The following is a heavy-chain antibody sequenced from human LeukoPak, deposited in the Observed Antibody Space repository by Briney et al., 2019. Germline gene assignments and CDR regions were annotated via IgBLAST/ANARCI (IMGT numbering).Heavy chain of an antibody. CDR1: GGSISSGDYY. V-gene: IGHV4-30-4*01. CDR3: AAPTVTTQGAFDI. J-gene: IGHJ3*02. CDR2: IYYSGST. D-gene: IGHD4-17*01. Sequence: SQTLSLTCTVSGGSISSGDYYWSWIRQPPGKGLEWIGYIYYSGSTYYNPSLKSRVTISVDTSKNQFSLKLSSVTAAVTAVYYCAAPTVTTQGAFDIWGQGTMVTVSS.